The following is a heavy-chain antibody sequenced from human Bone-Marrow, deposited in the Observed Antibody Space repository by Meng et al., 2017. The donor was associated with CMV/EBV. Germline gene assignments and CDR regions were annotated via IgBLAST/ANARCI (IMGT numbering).Heavy chain of an antibody. D-gene: IGHD1-26*01. CDR3: VRDRRYGGSYGVFDY. CDR2: VNPNSGAT. CDR1: GYTFTGYY. Sequence: ASVKVSCKASGYTFTGYYVHWVRQARGQGLEWMGWVNPNSGATNYAQKFQGRVTMTRDTSISTVYMELTRLRSDDTAVYYCVRDRRYGGSYGVFDYWGQGTLVTVSS. J-gene: IGHJ4*02. V-gene: IGHV1-2*02.